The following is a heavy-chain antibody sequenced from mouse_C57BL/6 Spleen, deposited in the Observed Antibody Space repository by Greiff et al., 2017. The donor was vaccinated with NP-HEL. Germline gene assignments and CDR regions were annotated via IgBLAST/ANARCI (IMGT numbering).Heavy chain of an antibody. CDR2: IYPGDGDT. V-gene: IGHV1-80*01. CDR1: GYAFSSYW. J-gene: IGHJ2*01. CDR3: ARKKLREEYFDY. Sequence: VQLQQSGAELVKPGASVKISCKASGYAFSSYWMNWVKQRPGKGLEWIGQIYPGDGDTNYNGKFKGKATLTADKSSSTAYMQLSSLTSEDSAVYFCARKKLREEYFDYWGQGTTLTVSS. D-gene: IGHD1-1*01.